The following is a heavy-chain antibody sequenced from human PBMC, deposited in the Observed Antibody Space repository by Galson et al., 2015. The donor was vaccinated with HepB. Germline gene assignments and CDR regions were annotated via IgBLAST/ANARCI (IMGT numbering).Heavy chain of an antibody. D-gene: IGHD2-21*02. CDR2: ISYDGSNK. CDR1: GFTFSSYA. Sequence: LRLSCAASGFTFSSYAMHWVRQAPGKGLEWVAVISYDGSNKYYADSVKGRFTISRDNSKNTLYLQMNSLRAEDTAVYYCARGLTYGDAFDIWGQGTMVTVSS. J-gene: IGHJ3*02. V-gene: IGHV3-30*04. CDR3: ARGLTYGDAFDI.